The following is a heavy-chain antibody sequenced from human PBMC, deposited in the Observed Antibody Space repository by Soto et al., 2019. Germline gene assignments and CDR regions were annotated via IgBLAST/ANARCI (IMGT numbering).Heavy chain of an antibody. CDR2: INHSGST. J-gene: IGHJ5*02. Sequence: SETLSLTCAVYGGSFSGYDWSWIRQPPGKGLEWIGEINHSGSTNYNPSLKSRVTISVDTSKNQFSLKLSSVTAADTAVYYCARPRERGYSYGSQYNWFDPWGQGTLVTVSS. V-gene: IGHV4-34*01. CDR1: GGSFSGYD. CDR3: ARPRERGYSYGSQYNWFDP. D-gene: IGHD5-18*01.